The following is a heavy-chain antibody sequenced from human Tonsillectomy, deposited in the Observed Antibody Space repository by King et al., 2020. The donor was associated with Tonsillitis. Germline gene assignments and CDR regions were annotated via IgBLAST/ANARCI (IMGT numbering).Heavy chain of an antibody. V-gene: IGHV3-7*03. CDR3: ARRRRGGDTDACDM. J-gene: IGHJ3*02. CDR1: GFTFSTYW. CDR2: IKQDGNEK. D-gene: IGHD3-16*01. Sequence: VQLVESGGALVQPGGSLRLSCATSGFTFSTYWMNWVRQAPGKGLEWVANIKQDGNEKYYVDSVRGRFSISRDNAKNSLFLQMNSLRAEDTAVYYCARRRRGGDTDACDMWGQGTMVTGSS.